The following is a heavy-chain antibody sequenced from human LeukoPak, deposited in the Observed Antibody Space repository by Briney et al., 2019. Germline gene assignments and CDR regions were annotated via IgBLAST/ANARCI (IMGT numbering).Heavy chain of an antibody. CDR1: GFTFSSYW. D-gene: IGHD2-8*01. J-gene: IGHJ4*02. V-gene: IGHV3-7*01. Sequence: GGSLRLSCAASGFTFSSYWMSWVRQAPGKGLEWVANINRDASEKYYVDSVKGRFTISRDNAKDSLYLQMTSLRADDTAVYYCARDNPMVYATYDHWGQGTLVTVSS. CDR2: INRDASEK. CDR3: ARDNPMVYATYDH.